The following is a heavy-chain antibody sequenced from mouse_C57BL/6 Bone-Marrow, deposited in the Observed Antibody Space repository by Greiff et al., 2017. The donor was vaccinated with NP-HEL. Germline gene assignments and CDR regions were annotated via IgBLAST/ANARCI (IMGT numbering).Heavy chain of an antibody. Sequence: VQLQESGAELARPGASVKLSCKASGYTFTSYGISWVKQRTGQGLEWIGEIYPRSGNTYYNEKFKGKATLTADKSSSTAYMELRSLTSEDSAVYFCARFVPGYAMDYWGQGTAVTVSS. CDR2: IYPRSGNT. CDR1: GYTFTSYG. J-gene: IGHJ4*01. CDR3: ARFVPGYAMDY. V-gene: IGHV1-81*01. D-gene: IGHD5-1*01.